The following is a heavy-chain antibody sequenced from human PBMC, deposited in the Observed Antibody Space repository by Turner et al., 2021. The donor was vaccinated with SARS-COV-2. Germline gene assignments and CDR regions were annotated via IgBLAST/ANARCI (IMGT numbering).Heavy chain of an antibody. D-gene: IGHD5-18*01. Sequence: QLQLQESGPGLVKPSETLSLNCNVSGGPLSSSDYYWGWIRQPTGKGREWMGSISYSGSTCYNPSLKSRVTISVDTSKNQFALKLSSVTAADTAVYYCASTVWLRGAFDMWGQGTMVTVSS. V-gene: IGHV4-39*01. CDR2: ISYSGST. CDR1: GGPLSSSDYY. J-gene: IGHJ3*02. CDR3: ASTVWLRGAFDM.